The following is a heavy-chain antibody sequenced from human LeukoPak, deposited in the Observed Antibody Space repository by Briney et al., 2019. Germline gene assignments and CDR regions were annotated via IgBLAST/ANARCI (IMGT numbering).Heavy chain of an antibody. D-gene: IGHD2-15*01. CDR3: AKLVHCSGGSCYTGFDY. J-gene: IGHJ4*02. V-gene: IGHV3-23*01. Sequence: GGSLRLSCAASGFTSSSYAMSWVRQAPGKGLEWVSAISGSGGSTYYADSVKGRFTISRDNSKNTLYLQMNSLRAEDTAVYYCAKLVHCSGGSCYTGFDYWGQGTLVTVSS. CDR1: GFTSSSYA. CDR2: ISGSGGST.